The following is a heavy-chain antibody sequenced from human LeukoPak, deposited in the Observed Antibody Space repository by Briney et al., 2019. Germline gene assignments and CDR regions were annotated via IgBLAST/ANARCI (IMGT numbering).Heavy chain of an antibody. Sequence: GESLKISCKGSGYSFTSYWISWVRQMPGKGLEWMGRIDPSDSYTNYSPPFQGHVTISADKSISTAYLQWSSLKASDTAMYYCAMRRIGSGSYYNDDYWGQGTLVTISS. V-gene: IGHV5-10-1*01. CDR2: IDPSDSYT. D-gene: IGHD3-10*01. CDR1: GYSFTSYW. J-gene: IGHJ4*02. CDR3: AMRRIGSGSYYNDDY.